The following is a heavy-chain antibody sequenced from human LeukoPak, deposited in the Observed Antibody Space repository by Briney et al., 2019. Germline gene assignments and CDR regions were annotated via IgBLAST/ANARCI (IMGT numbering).Heavy chain of an antibody. Sequence: GGSLRLSCAASGFTFSSYGMHWVRQAPGKGLEWVAFIRYDGRNNADAVKGRVSISRGSSKNTLYLQMNSLRSDDTAVYYCARRSIERGYYDSSGYYPPAYWGQGTLVTVSS. CDR2: IRYDGRN. CDR1: GFTFSSYG. CDR3: ARRSIERGYYDSSGYYPPAY. V-gene: IGHV3-30*02. D-gene: IGHD3-22*01. J-gene: IGHJ4*02.